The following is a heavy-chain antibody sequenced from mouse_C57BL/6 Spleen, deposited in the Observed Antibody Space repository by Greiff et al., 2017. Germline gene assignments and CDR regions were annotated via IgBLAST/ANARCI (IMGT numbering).Heavy chain of an antibody. CDR1: GYAFSSSW. J-gene: IGHJ3*01. CDR3: ARGIYYDLTGTY. V-gene: IGHV1-82*01. D-gene: IGHD2-4*01. Sequence: QVQLQQSGPELVKPGASVKISCKASGYAFSSSWMNWVKQRPGKGLEWIGRIYPGDGDTNYNGKFKGKATLTADKSSSTAYMQLSSLTSEDSAVYFCARGIYYDLTGTYWGQGTLVTVSA. CDR2: IYPGDGDT.